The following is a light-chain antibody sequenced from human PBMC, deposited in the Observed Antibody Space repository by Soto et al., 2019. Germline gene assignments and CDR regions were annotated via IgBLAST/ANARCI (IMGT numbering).Light chain of an antibody. CDR3: QQLNSSPRT. V-gene: IGKV1-9*01. CDR1: QNNNNF. Sequence: DIQITQSPSSLSASVGDSVTISCQESQNNNNFLAWYQQKPGKAPNLLIYAASTLQCGVPSRFSGSRSGTEFTLTISSLQAEDVATYYCQQLNSSPRTFGQGTKVDIK. J-gene: IGKJ2*01. CDR2: AAS.